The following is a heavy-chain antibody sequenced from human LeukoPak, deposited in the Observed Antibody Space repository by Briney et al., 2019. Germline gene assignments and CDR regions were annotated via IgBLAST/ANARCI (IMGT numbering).Heavy chain of an antibody. Sequence: GESLKISCAASGFTFSSYWMSWVRQAPGKGLEWVANIKQDGSEKYYVDSVKGRFTISRDNAKNSLYLQMNSLRAEDTAVYYCARDSGYSSSWYVEGAFDIWGQGTMVTVSS. CDR1: GFTFSSYW. CDR2: IKQDGSEK. CDR3: ARDSGYSSSWYVEGAFDI. D-gene: IGHD6-13*01. J-gene: IGHJ3*02. V-gene: IGHV3-7*01.